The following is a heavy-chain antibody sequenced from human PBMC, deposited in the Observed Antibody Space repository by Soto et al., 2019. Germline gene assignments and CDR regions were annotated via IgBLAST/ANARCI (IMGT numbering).Heavy chain of an antibody. CDR2: ISGSGGST. D-gene: IGHD2-2*01. J-gene: IGHJ4*02. Sequence: GGSLRLSCAASGFTFSSNAMSWVRQAPGKGLEWVSAISGSGGSTYYADSVKGRFTISRDNSKNTLYLQMNSLRAEDTAVYYCARFQVVPAGRFDYWGQGTLVTVSS. CDR1: GFTFSSNA. CDR3: ARFQVVPAGRFDY. V-gene: IGHV3-23*01.